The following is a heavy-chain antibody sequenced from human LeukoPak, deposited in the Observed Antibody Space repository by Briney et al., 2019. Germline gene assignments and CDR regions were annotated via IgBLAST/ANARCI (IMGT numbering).Heavy chain of an antibody. J-gene: IGHJ5*02. CDR2: IDPSDSYT. V-gene: IGHV5-10-1*01. Sequence: GESLKISCKGSGYSFTSYWISWVRQMPGKGLEWMGRIDPSDSYTNYSPSFQGHVTISADKSIRTAYLQWSSLKASDTAIYYCARTSANWFDPWGQGTLVTVSS. CDR3: ARTSANWFDP. CDR1: GYSFTSYW. D-gene: IGHD6-25*01.